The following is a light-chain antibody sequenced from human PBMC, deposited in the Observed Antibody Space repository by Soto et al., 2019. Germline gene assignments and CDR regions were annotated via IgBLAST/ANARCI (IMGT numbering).Light chain of an antibody. J-gene: IGLJ2*01. CDR1: SSDVGGYNY. Sequence: QSALTQPASVSGSPGQSITISCTGTSSDVGGYNYVSWYQQHPGKAPKLMIYDVSNRPSGVSNRFSGSKSGNTASLTISGIQAEDEADYYCSSYTSSSTLVFGGGTKLNVL. CDR2: DVS. CDR3: SSYTSSSTLV. V-gene: IGLV2-14*01.